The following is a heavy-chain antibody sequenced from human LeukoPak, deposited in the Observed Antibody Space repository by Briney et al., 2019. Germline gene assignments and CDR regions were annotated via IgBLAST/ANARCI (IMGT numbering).Heavy chain of an antibody. J-gene: IGHJ4*02. D-gene: IGHD3-10*01. CDR1: GFTFSNSA. CDR3: AKGVVLLWFGELFLFDY. V-gene: IGHV3-23*01. Sequence: GGSLRLSCAASGFTFSNSAMNWVRQAPGKGLEWVSAINGRGGSTYYADSVKGRFTISRDNSKNTLYLQMNSLRAEDTAVYYCAKGVVLLWFGELFLFDYCGQGTLVTVSS. CDR2: INGRGGST.